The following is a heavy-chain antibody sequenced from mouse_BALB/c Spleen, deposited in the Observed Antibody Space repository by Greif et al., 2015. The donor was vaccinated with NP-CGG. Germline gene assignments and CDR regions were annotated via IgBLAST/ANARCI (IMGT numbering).Heavy chain of an antibody. Sequence: EVHLVESGGGLVQPGGSLKLSCAASGFTFSSYTMSWVRQTPEERLEWVAYISNGGGSTYYPDTVKGRFTISRDNAKNTLYLQMSSLKSEDTAMYYCARALYDGYYLVYAMDYWGQGTSVTVSS. D-gene: IGHD2-3*01. CDR3: ARALYDGYYLVYAMDY. CDR1: GFTFSSYT. J-gene: IGHJ4*01. V-gene: IGHV5-12-2*01. CDR2: ISNGGGST.